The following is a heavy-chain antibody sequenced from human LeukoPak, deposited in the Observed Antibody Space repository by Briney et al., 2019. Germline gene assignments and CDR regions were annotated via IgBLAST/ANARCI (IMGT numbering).Heavy chain of an antibody. CDR1: GFTLSTDT. D-gene: IGHD2-15*01. J-gene: IGHJ4*02. CDR2: ITGSGHIT. Sequence: PGGSLGLSCVASGFTLSTDTMTWVRQAPGKALEWVSSITGSGHITSYADSVKGRFIISRDNSKNTLYLQMSSLRAEDTAVYYCARALHRFDYWGQGTLVTVSS. CDR3: ARALHRFDY. V-gene: IGHV3-23*01.